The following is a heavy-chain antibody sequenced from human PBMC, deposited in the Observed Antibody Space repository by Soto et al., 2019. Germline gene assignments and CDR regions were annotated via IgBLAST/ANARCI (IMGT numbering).Heavy chain of an antibody. V-gene: IGHV1-69*01. CDR3: ARARGYSYGDQFFDY. CDR2: IIPIFGTS. J-gene: IGHJ4*02. Sequence: VQLVQSGAEVKKPGSSVKVSCKASGGTVSNYALSWVRQAPGQGLEWMGGIIPIFGTSNYAQKFQGRVTSTADESTNTAYIDLRSLRSEDTAVYYCARARGYSYGDQFFDYWGQGTLVTVSS. CDR1: GGTVSNYA. D-gene: IGHD5-18*01.